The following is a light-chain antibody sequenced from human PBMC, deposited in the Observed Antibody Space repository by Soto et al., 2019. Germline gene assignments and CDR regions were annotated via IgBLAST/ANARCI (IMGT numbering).Light chain of an antibody. V-gene: IGKV1-33*01. J-gene: IGKJ5*01. Sequence: DIQMTQSPSSLSASVGDRVTITCQASQDITNYFNWYQQKPRRAPRLLLYDAYSLETGVQSRFSGSGSGTDFTLTIRSLQPEEVATYYCKHYDHLPITFGQGTRLEI. CDR1: QDITNY. CDR2: DAY. CDR3: KHYDHLPIT.